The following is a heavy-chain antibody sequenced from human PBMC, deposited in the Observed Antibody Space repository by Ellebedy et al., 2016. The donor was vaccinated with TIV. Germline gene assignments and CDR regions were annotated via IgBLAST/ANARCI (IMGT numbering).Heavy chain of an antibody. D-gene: IGHD4-17*01. Sequence: AASVKVSCKASGYTFTGYYMHWVRQAPGQGLEWMGWINPNSGGTNYAQKFQGRVTMTRDTSISTAYMELSRLRSDDTAVYYCAREAPPTVTTREGDYYYYGMDVWGQGTTVTVSS. CDR3: AREAPPTVTTREGDYYYYGMDV. V-gene: IGHV1-2*02. CDR1: GYTFTGYY. J-gene: IGHJ6*02. CDR2: INPNSGGT.